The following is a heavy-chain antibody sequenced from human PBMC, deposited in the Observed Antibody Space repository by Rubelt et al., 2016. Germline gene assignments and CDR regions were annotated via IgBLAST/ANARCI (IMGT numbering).Heavy chain of an antibody. CDR1: GGTFSSYA. D-gene: IGHD2-2*01. V-gene: IGHV1-69*01. CDR2: IIPIFGTA. CDR3: ARGGQGNCSSTSCY. Sequence: QVQLVQSGAEVKKPGSSVKVSCKASGGTFSSYAISWVRQAPGQGLEWMGGIIPIFGTANYAQKFQGGVTITADESTSPAYMELSSLGSEETAVYYCARGGQGNCSSTSCYWGQGTLVTVSS. J-gene: IGHJ4*02.